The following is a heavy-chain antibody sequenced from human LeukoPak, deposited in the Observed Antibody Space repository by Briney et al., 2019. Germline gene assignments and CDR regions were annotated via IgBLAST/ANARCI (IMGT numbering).Heavy chain of an antibody. CDR2: IDTYTGIP. J-gene: IGHJ4*02. CDR3: ARGARDGALDY. V-gene: IGHV7-4-1*02. D-gene: IGHD3-10*01. CDR1: GYSFTTHG. Sequence: ASVKVSCKASGYSFTTHGINWVRQAPGQGLEWMGWIDTYTGIPSYVQDFTGRFVFSVDTSVSTAYAQIIGLKAEDTAVCYCARGARDGALDYWGQGTLVTVSS.